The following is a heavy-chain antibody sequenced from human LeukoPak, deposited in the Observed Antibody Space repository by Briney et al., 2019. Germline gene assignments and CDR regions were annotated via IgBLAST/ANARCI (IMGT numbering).Heavy chain of an antibody. V-gene: IGHV1-18*04. CDR2: ISAYNGNT. J-gene: IGHJ4*02. CDR3: ARVPDYYGSGSYSLPFDY. D-gene: IGHD3-10*01. CDR1: GYTFTSYG. Sequence: GASVKVSCKASGYTFTSYGISWVRQAPGHGLEWMGWISAYNGNTNYAQKLQGRVTMTTDTSTSTAYMELRSLRSDDPAVYYCARVPDYYGSGSYSLPFDYWGQGTLVTVSS.